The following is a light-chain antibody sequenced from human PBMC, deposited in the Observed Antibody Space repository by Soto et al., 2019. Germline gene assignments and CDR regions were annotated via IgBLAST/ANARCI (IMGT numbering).Light chain of an antibody. J-gene: IGKJ2*01. CDR1: QTIRKY. CDR3: QQTYSTPNT. V-gene: IGKV1-39*01. Sequence: DIQMTQSPSSLSASVGDRVTITCRASQTIRKYLSWYQQKPGKAPKPLIYATSTLQSGVPPRFSGSGSGTDFTLTITSLQPEDFASYYCQQTYSTPNTFGQGTNLEV. CDR2: ATS.